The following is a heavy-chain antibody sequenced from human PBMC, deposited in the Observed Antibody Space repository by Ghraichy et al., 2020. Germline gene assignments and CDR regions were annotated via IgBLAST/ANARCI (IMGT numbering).Heavy chain of an antibody. CDR2: ISSSSYI. CDR3: ARDPGYCSGGRCYGDAFDI. J-gene: IGHJ3*02. V-gene: IGHV3-21*01. D-gene: IGHD2-15*01. CDR1: GFTFSSYS. Sequence: GGSLRLSCAASGFTFSSYSMNWVRQAPGKGLEWVSFISSSSYIYYADSVKGRFTISRDNAKNSLYLQMNSLRVEDTAVYYCARDPGYCSGGRCYGDAFDIWGQGTMVTVSS.